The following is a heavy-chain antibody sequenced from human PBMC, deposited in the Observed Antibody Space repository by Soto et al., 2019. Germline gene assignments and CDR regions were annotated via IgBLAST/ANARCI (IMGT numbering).Heavy chain of an antibody. Sequence: QVQLVESGGGVVQPGRSLRLSCAASGFTFSSYGMHWVRQAPGKGLEWVAVISYDGSNKYYANSVKGRFTITRDNSKNTLYLQVNSLRAEDTAVYYGAPWFGAFDYWGQGTLVSVSS. CDR1: GFTFSSYG. CDR3: APWFGAFDY. V-gene: IGHV3-30*03. D-gene: IGHD3-10*01. CDR2: ISYDGSNK. J-gene: IGHJ4*02.